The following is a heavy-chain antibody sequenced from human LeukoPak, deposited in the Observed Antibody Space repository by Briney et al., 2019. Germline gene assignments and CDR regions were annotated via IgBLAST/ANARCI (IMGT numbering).Heavy chain of an antibody. Sequence: ASVKVSCKVSGYTLTELSMHWVRQAPGKGLEWMGGFDPEDGEAIYARKFQGRVTMTEDTSTDTAYMELSSLRSEDTAVYYCATANDYSNSDFDYWGQGTLVTVSS. CDR1: GYTLTELS. CDR3: ATANDYSNSDFDY. J-gene: IGHJ4*02. CDR2: FDPEDGEA. V-gene: IGHV1-24*01. D-gene: IGHD4-11*01.